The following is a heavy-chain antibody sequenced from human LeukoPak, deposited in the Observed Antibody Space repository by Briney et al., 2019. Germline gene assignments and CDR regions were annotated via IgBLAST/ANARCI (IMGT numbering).Heavy chain of an antibody. Sequence: GGYLRLSCAASGFTFSSYAMHWVRQAPGKGLEWLAIISYDGSNKYYADSVKGRFTISRDNSKNTLYLQMNSLRVEDTAVYYCARGGAARPDFWGQGTLVTVSS. D-gene: IGHD6-6*01. J-gene: IGHJ4*02. CDR2: ISYDGSNK. CDR3: ARGGAARPDF. V-gene: IGHV3-30*04. CDR1: GFTFSSYA.